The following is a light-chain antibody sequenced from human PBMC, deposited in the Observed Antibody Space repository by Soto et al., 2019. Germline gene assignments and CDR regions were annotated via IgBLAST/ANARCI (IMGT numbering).Light chain of an antibody. Sequence: QSALTQPASASGSPGQSITISCSGTSSDVGRYNAVSWYQQHPGKVPQLMIYDVSIRPSGISDRFSASKSGNMASLTISGLQAEDEADYYCSYYTVSGSYVFGTGTKVTVL. J-gene: IGLJ1*01. CDR3: SYYTVSGSYV. V-gene: IGLV2-14*03. CDR1: SSDVGRYNA. CDR2: DVS.